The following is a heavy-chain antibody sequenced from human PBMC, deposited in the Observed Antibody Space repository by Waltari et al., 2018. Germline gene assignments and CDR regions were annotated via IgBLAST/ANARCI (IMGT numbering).Heavy chain of an antibody. CDR2: ISYDGSNK. V-gene: IGHV3-30-3*01. D-gene: IGHD6-6*01. CDR3: ARETTAARLDY. Sequence: QVQLVESGGGVVQPGRSLRLSCAASGFTFSSYAMHWVRQAPGKGLEWVAFISYDGSNKYYADSVKSRFTISRDNSKNTLYLQMNSLRAEDTAVYYCARETTAARLDYWGQGTLVTVSS. CDR1: GFTFSSYA. J-gene: IGHJ4*02.